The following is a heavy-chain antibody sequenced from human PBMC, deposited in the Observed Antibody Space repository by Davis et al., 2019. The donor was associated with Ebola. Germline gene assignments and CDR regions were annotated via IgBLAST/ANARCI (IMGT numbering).Heavy chain of an antibody. Sequence: PGGSLRLSCAASGFTFSSYSMNWVRQAPGKGLEWVSSISSSSSYIYYADSVKGRFTISRDNAKNSLYLQMNSLRAEDTAVYYCARDLYSSSFPHYMDVWGKGTTVTVSS. V-gene: IGHV3-21*01. D-gene: IGHD6-6*01. CDR3: ARDLYSSSFPHYMDV. CDR2: ISSSSSYI. J-gene: IGHJ6*03. CDR1: GFTFSSYS.